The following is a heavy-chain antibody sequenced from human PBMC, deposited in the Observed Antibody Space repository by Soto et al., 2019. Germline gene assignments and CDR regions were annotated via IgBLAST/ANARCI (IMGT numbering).Heavy chain of an antibody. D-gene: IGHD3-10*01. Sequence: PGESLKISCKGSGYSFTSYWIAWVRQMPGKGLEWMGIIYPGDSDTTYSPSFQGQVTISADKSISTAYLQWSSLKASDTAMYYCARHGTQFGSGMGYFDYWGQGTLVTVSS. CDR2: IYPGDSDT. V-gene: IGHV5-51*01. CDR1: GYSFTSYW. J-gene: IGHJ4*02. CDR3: ARHGTQFGSGMGYFDY.